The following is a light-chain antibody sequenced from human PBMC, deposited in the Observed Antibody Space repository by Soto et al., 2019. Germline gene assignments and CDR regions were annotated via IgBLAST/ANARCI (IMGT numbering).Light chain of an antibody. CDR2: DAS. J-gene: IGKJ1*01. CDR1: QSVSSY. CDR3: HQRQSWPRT. V-gene: IGKV3-11*01. Sequence: TVLDPSPGTPSPSPGGTATLSARASQSVSSYLAWYQQKPGQAPRLLIYDASNRATGIPARFSASGSGTDFTLTISDVQPEDFALYYCHQRQSWPRTFGQGTKVDIK.